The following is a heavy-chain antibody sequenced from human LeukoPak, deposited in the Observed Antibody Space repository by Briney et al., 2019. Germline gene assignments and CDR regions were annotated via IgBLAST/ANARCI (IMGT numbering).Heavy chain of an antibody. D-gene: IGHD3-22*01. Sequence: ASVKVSCKASGYTFTGYYMHWVRQAPGQGLEWMGWINPNSGGTNYAQKFQGRVTMARDTSISTAYMELSRLRSDDTAVYYCARAYYYDSSGFYYDYWGQGTLVTVSS. CDR1: GYTFTGYY. CDR2: INPNSGGT. J-gene: IGHJ4*02. CDR3: ARAYYYDSSGFYYDY. V-gene: IGHV1-2*02.